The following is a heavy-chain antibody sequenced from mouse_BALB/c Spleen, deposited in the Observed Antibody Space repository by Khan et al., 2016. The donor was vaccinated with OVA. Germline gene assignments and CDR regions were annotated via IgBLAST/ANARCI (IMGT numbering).Heavy chain of an antibody. D-gene: IGHD4-1*01. V-gene: IGHV10-1*02. CDR3: VRLGAY. Sequence: EVHLVESGGGLVQPKGSLKLSCAASGFTFNTYAMNWVHQAPGKGLEWVARIRSKSNNYATYYADSVKDRFTISRDDSQSMLYLQMNTLKTEDTAMYDCVRLGAYWGQGTLVTVSA. J-gene: IGHJ3*01. CDR1: GFTFNTYA. CDR2: IRSKSNNYAT.